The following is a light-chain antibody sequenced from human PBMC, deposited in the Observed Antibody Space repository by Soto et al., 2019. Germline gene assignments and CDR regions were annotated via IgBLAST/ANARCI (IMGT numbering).Light chain of an antibody. V-gene: IGKV3-20*01. Sequence: EIVLTQSPGTLSLSPGERATITCRASQSVSSSYLAWYQQKPGQAPRLLIYGASSRDTVIPDRFSGSGSGTDFTLTISRLEPEDFAVYYCQQYGSSLYTFGQGTKLDIK. CDR1: QSVSSSY. CDR3: QQYGSSLYT. CDR2: GAS. J-gene: IGKJ2*01.